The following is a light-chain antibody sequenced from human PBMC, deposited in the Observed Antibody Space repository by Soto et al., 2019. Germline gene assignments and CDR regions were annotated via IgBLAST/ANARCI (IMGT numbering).Light chain of an antibody. V-gene: IGKV3D-20*02. CDR2: DSS. CDR3: QQYSDSGQVT. J-gene: IGKJ4*01. Sequence: NVLTQSPATLPVSPGETVTLSCRASQRVSANYLAWYQVKPGQTPRLLIYDSSTRATGTPDRFSGSGSGTDFSLTIRRLEPGDVGLYYCQQYSDSGQVTFGGGTKLEIK. CDR1: QRVSANY.